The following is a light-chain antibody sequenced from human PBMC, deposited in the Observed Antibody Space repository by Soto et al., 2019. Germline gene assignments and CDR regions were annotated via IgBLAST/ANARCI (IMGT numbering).Light chain of an antibody. CDR2: KAS. CDR1: QSISNH. J-gene: IGKJ5*01. Sequence: DIQMTQSPSSLSASVEDRVIITFRASQSISNHLNWYQQKPGKAPKLLIYKASTLKSGVPSRFSGSGSGTEFTLTISSLQPDDFATYYCQQYHRSSITFGQGTRLEIK. V-gene: IGKV1-5*03. CDR3: QQYHRSSIT.